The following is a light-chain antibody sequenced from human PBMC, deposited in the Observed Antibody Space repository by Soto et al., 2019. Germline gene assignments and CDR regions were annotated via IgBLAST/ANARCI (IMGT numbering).Light chain of an antibody. CDR1: QYLSGPF. J-gene: IGKJ4*01. Sequence: NVLTQSPGTLSLSPGEGATLSCRASQYLSGPFLAWYHQRPGQAPRLLIYDASTRATGIPDRFSGSGSETDFTLTISRLEPEDFASYHCQQTYSDISFGGGTKV. V-gene: IGKV3-20*01. CDR2: DAS. CDR3: QQTYSDIS.